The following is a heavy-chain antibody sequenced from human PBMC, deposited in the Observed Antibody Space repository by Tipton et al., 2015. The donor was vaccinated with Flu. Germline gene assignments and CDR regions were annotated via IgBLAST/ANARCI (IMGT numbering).Heavy chain of an antibody. D-gene: IGHD6-19*01. CDR3: ARTLKTRWLVYWYFDL. CDR2: IYYSGST. CDR1: GGSVSSGSYY. Sequence: TLSLTCTVSGGSVSSGSYYWSWIRQPPGKGLEWIGYIYYSGSTNYNHSLKSRVTISVDTSKNQFSLKLSSVTAAETAVYYCARTLKTRWLVYWYFDLWGRGTLVTVSS. J-gene: IGHJ2*01. V-gene: IGHV4-61*01.